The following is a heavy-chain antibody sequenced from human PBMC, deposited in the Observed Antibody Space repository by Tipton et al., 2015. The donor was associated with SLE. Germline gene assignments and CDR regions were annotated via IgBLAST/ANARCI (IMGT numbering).Heavy chain of an antibody. CDR1: GGSISSNY. CDR3: ARGASLPADLAY. Sequence: TLSLTCTVSGGSISSNYWSWLRQAPGKGLEWIGYISNSETTSYNPSPKRRGTISLDTSKNQFSLKLNSLTAADTAVYYCARGASLPADLAYWGQGTLVTVSS. D-gene: IGHD2-2*01. CDR2: ISNSETT. V-gene: IGHV4-59*01. J-gene: IGHJ4*02.